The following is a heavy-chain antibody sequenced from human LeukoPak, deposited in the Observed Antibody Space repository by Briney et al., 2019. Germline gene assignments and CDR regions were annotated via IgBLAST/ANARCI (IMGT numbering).Heavy chain of an antibody. Sequence: GGSLRLSCAASGFTFSSYSMNWVRQAPGKGLEWVSYISSSSSTIYYADSVKGRFTISRDNSKNTLYLQMNSLRAEDTAVYYCAKMLGGYYYYYMDVWGKGTTVTISS. J-gene: IGHJ6*03. CDR3: AKMLGGYYYYYMDV. CDR2: ISSSSSTI. V-gene: IGHV3-48*01. D-gene: IGHD2-8*01. CDR1: GFTFSSYS.